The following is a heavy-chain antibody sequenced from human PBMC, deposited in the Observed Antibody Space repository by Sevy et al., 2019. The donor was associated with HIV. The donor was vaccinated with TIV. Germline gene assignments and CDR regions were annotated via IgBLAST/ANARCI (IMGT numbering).Heavy chain of an antibody. V-gene: IGHV1-18*01. CDR3: ARVPTYYYGSRTYFDY. Sequence: ASVKVSCKASGYSFTSYGISWVRQAPGQGLEWMGWIGVYNGIANSAQKLQGRVTMTTDTSTSTAYIGLTSLRSDDTAVYYCARVPTYYYGSRTYFDYWGQGTLVTVSS. D-gene: IGHD3-10*01. J-gene: IGHJ4*02. CDR2: IGVYNGIA. CDR1: GYSFTSYG.